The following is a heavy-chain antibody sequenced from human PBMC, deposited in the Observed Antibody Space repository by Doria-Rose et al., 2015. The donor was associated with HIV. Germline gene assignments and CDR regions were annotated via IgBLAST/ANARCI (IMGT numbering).Heavy chain of an antibody. CDR1: GGSFSGYY. J-gene: IGHJ6*02. Sequence: QVQLQQWGAGLLKSSETLSLACAVYGGSFSGYYWSWIRQPPGKGLEWIGEINHSGSTKHNPSLKSRVTISVDTSKNQFSLKLSPVTAADAAVYYCARGRITVLVVPTVHYSYYYAMDVWGQGTTVTVSS. CDR2: INHSGST. V-gene: IGHV4-34*01. CDR3: ARGRITVLVVPTVHYSYYYAMDV. D-gene: IGHD2-2*01.